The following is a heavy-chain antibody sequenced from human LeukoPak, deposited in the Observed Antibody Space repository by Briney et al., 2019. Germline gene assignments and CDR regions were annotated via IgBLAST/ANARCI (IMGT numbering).Heavy chain of an antibody. CDR3: ATDVGATD. CDR1: GFTFSSYG. Sequence: GGSLRLSCAASGFTFSSYGMSWVRQAPGKGLEWVSGASAGGSTYYTGSVKGRFTISRDNAKNSLYLQMNSLRAEDTAVYYCATDVGATDWGQGTLVTVSS. V-gene: IGHV3-23*01. D-gene: IGHD1-26*01. J-gene: IGHJ4*02. CDR2: ASAGGST.